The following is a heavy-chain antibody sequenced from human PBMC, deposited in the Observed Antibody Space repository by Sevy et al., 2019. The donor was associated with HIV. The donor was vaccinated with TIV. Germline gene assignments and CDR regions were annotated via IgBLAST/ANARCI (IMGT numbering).Heavy chain of an antibody. J-gene: IGHJ4*01. Sequence: ASVKVSCKASGYTFSSNGIAWVRQAPEQGLQWMGWIGVYNGNSKYAQNLQDRLTMTTDTSTSTAYMELKSLRSDDTAVYYCARVPTYYFGSGTYFDYWGHGTLVTVSS. D-gene: IGHD3-10*01. V-gene: IGHV1-18*01. CDR1: GYTFSSNG. CDR2: IGVYNGNS. CDR3: ARVPTYYFGSGTYFDY.